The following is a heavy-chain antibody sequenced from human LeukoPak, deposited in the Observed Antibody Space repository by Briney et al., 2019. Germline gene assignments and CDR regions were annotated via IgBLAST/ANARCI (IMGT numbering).Heavy chain of an antibody. J-gene: IGHJ4*02. CDR3: ARDAGGYSYGYGY. CDR2: IIPILGIA. D-gene: IGHD5-18*01. Sequence: GSSVKVSCKASGGTFSSYAISWVRQAPGQGLEWMGRIIPILGIANYAQKFQGRVTITADKSTSTAYMELSSLRSEDTAVYYCARDAGGYSYGYGYWGQGTLVTVSS. CDR1: GGTFSSYA. V-gene: IGHV1-69*04.